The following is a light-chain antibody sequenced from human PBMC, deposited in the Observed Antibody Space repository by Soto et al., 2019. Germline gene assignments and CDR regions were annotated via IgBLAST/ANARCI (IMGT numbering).Light chain of an antibody. CDR1: SSDVGGYNY. CDR3: SSNTISGSLI. J-gene: IGLJ2*01. CDR2: AVS. V-gene: IGLV2-14*01. Sequence: QSVLTQPASVSGSPGQSITISCTGTSSDVGGYNYVSWYQHHPGTAPKLVIYAVSDRPSGVSNRFSGSKSGNTASLTISGLQPEDEADYYCSSNTISGSLIFGGGTQLTVL.